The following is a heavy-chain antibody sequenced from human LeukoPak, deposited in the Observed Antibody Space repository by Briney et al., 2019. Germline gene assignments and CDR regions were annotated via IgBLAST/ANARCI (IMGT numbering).Heavy chain of an antibody. V-gene: IGHV3-23*01. CDR1: GFTFSTYA. CDR3: TRGSSPIWQQTSA. CDR2: ISDNAVNT. Sequence: GGSLRLSCAASGFTFSTYAMSWIRQAPGKGLEWVSTISDNAVNTFYAEPVKGRFSISRDNSKNTLSLQMNSLTVDDTAVYYCTRGSSPIWQQTSAWGQGILVTVSS. J-gene: IGHJ4*02. D-gene: IGHD6-13*01.